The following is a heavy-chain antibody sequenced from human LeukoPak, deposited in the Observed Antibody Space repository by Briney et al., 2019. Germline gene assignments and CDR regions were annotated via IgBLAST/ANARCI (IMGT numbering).Heavy chain of an antibody. CDR1: GFSVSSNY. J-gene: IGHJ4*02. D-gene: IGHD4/OR15-4a*01. CDR3: ARGAYGEHFDY. Sequence: GGSLRLSCAASGFSVSSNYMSWVRQAPGKGLEWVSLIYNDGRTHYADSVKGRFTISRDNSKNTLYLQMNSLRAEDTAVYYCARGAYGEHFDYWGQGTLAAVSS. CDR2: IYNDGRT. V-gene: IGHV3-66*01.